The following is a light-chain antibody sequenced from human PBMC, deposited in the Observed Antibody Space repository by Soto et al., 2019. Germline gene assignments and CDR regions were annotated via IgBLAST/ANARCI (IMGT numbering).Light chain of an antibody. CDR3: LQHNSYTWT. V-gene: IGKV1-17*01. CDR2: AAS. Sequence: DIQMTHSPSSLAASVGDRVTITCRASQARRKDLGWYQQKPGKAPKRLIYAASSLQSGVPSRFSDSGSGTEFTLTISSLQPEDFATYYCLQHNSYTWTFGQGTKVEIK. CDR1: QARRKD. J-gene: IGKJ1*01.